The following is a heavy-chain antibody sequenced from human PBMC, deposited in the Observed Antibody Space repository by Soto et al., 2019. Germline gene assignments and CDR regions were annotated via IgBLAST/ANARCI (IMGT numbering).Heavy chain of an antibody. CDR2: IVSDGSAI. J-gene: IGHJ3*02. Sequence: GGSLRLSCAVSGFPFSFYGFHWVRQSPGKGLEWLGVIVSDGSAIYHADSLEGRFFISRDNSKDILYLQMNSLRVEDTAVYYCARDDAFDNENGFDMWGQGTMVTVS. CDR3: ARDDAFDNENGFDM. CDR1: GFPFSFYG. D-gene: IGHD3-3*02. V-gene: IGHV3-33*01.